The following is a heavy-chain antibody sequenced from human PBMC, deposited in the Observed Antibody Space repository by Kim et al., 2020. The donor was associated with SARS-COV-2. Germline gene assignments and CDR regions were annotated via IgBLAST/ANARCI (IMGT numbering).Heavy chain of an antibody. CDR2: IYSGGST. V-gene: IGHV3-66*01. CDR1: GFTVSSNY. Sequence: GGSLRLSCAVSGFTVSSNYMSWVRQAPGKGLEWVSVIYSGGSTYYADSVKGRFTISRDNSKNTLYLQMNSLRAEDTAVYYCARDSKPYCSGGSCYRYYYMDVWGKGTTVTVSS. CDR3: ARDSKPYCSGGSCYRYYYMDV. J-gene: IGHJ6*03. D-gene: IGHD2-15*01.